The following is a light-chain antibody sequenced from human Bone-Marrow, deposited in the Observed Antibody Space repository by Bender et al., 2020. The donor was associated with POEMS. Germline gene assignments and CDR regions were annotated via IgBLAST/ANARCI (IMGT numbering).Light chain of an antibody. Sequence: QSALTQPATVSGSPGQSITISCTGTSSDIGGYNFVSWYQHHPGNAPKLIIYDVTNRPAGVSNRFSASKAGNTASLTISGLQAEDEAHYYCSSYTSGRTVFGGGTELTVL. CDR3: SSYTSGRTV. V-gene: IGLV2-14*03. CDR1: SSDIGGYNF. CDR2: DVT. J-gene: IGLJ2*01.